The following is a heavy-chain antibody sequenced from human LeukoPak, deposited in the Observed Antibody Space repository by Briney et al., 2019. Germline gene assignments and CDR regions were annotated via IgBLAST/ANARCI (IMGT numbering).Heavy chain of an antibody. V-gene: IGHV3-53*01. D-gene: IGHD4-11*01. CDR1: GFTVTGSY. CDR2: FKTKYNQ. CDR3: ARSVPDYTRFDY. J-gene: IGHJ4*02. Sequence: GGSLRLSCAASGFTVTGSYMNWVRQAPGKGLEWVSTFKTKYNQVYYAESVRGRFTISTDNSKNTVYLQMNSLRAEDTALYYCARSVPDYTRFDYWGQGALVTVSS.